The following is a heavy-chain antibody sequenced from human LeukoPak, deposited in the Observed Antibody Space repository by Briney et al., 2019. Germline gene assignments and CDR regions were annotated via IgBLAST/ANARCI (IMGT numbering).Heavy chain of an antibody. Sequence: SVKVSCRDSGDTFNSYEITWVRQAPGQGLEWVGGIIPIFDSAKYAQKFQDRVTITADESSNTAYMELSSLTSEDTAIYYCARGVPATIRGGSNYFDFWGQGTLVTVSS. V-gene: IGHV1-69*13. J-gene: IGHJ4*02. CDR1: GDTFNSYE. CDR2: IIPIFDSA. D-gene: IGHD2-2*02. CDR3: ARGVPATIRGGSNYFDF.